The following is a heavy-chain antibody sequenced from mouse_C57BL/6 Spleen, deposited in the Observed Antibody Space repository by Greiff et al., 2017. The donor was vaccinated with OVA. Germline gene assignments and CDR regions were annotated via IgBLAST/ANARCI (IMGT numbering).Heavy chain of an antibody. CDR2: INPNNGGT. CDR3: ARDDGYWGVDY. Sequence: VQLQQSGPELVKPGASVKISCKASGYTFTDYYMNWVKQSHGKSLEWIGDINPNNGGTSYNQKFKGKATLTVDKSSSTAYMELRSLTSEDSAVYYCARDDGYWGVDYWGQGTTLTVSS. CDR1: GYTFTDYY. D-gene: IGHD2-3*01. V-gene: IGHV1-26*01. J-gene: IGHJ2*01.